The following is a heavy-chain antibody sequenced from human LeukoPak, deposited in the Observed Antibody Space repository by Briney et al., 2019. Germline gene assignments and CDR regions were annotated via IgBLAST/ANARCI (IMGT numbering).Heavy chain of an antibody. CDR2: IYYSGST. D-gene: IGHD1-26*01. V-gene: IGHV4-39*01. Sequence: SETLSLTCNVSGGSISSYYWGWIRQPPGKGLEWIGSIYYSGSTYYNPSLKSRVTISVDTSKNQFSLKLSSVTAADTAVYYCARTLGGSYSYYFDYWGQGTLVTVSS. CDR3: ARTLGGSYSYYFDY. CDR1: GGSISSYY. J-gene: IGHJ4*02.